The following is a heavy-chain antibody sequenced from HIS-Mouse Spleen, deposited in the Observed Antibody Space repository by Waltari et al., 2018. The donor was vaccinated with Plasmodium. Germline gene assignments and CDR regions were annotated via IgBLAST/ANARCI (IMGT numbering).Heavy chain of an antibody. Sequence: QVQLVQSGAEVKKPGASVKVSCKASGYTFTGYYMHWVRQAPGQGLEWLGWINPNSGGTNYAQKFQGRVTMTRDTSISTAYMERSRRRSDDTAVYYCARVLGYKAAAGTFVEYFQHWGQGTLVTVSS. V-gene: IGHV1-2*02. D-gene: IGHD6-13*01. CDR1: GYTFTGYY. J-gene: IGHJ1*01. CDR3: ARVLGYKAAAGTFVEYFQH. CDR2: INPNSGGT.